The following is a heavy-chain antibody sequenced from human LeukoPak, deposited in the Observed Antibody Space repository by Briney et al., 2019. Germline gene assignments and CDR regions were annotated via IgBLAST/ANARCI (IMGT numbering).Heavy chain of an antibody. CDR2: ISGGGDIT. CDR1: GFNFANHA. CDR3: AKESSSSWNKFDY. V-gene: IGHV3-23*01. D-gene: IGHD6-13*01. J-gene: IGHJ4*02. Sequence: GGSLRLSCAASGFNFANHAMSWVRQTAGKGLEWVSAISGGGDITYYADSVKGRFTISRDNSKNTLYLQMNSLRAEDTAVYYCAKESSSSWNKFDYWGQGTLVTVSS.